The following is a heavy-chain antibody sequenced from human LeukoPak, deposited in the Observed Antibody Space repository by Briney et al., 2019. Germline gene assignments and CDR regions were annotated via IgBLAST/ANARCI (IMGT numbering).Heavy chain of an antibody. J-gene: IGHJ4*02. V-gene: IGHV2-70*11. CDR1: GFSLSTSGMC. D-gene: IGHD1-26*01. CDR2: IDWDDDK. CDR3: ARMRSGSYYKYYFDY. Sequence: ESGPTLVNPTQTLTLTCTSSGFSLSTSGMCVSWIRQPPGKALEWLASIDWDDDKYYSTSLKTRLTISKDTSKNQVVLTMTKMDPVDTATYYCARMRSGSYYKYYFDYWGQGTLVTVSS.